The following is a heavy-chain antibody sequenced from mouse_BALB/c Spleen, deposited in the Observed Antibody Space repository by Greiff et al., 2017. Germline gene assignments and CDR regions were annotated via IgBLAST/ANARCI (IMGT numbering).Heavy chain of an antibody. J-gene: IGHJ2*01. CDR3: ARERFSFDY. V-gene: IGHV7-3*02. Sequence: EVKLQESGGGLVQPGGSLRLSCATSGFTFTDYYMSWVRQPPGKALEWLGFIRNKANGYTTEYSASVKGRFTISRDNSQSILYLQMNTLRAEDSATYYCARERFSFDYWGQGTTLTVSS. CDR2: IRNKANGYTT. CDR1: GFTFTDYY.